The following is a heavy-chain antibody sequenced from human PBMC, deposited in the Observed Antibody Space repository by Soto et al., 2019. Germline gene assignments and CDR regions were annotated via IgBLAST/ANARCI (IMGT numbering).Heavy chain of an antibody. J-gene: IGHJ3*02. CDR2: VNQGGSER. V-gene: IGHV3-7*01. Sequence: EVQLVESGGGLVQPGGSLRLSCAASGFTFSRHWMSWVRQAPGKGLEWVANVNQGGSERKYVGCVRGRFTISRDNAQNSLDLQMNSLRAEGTAVYYCARDMYYYDSDGYSEDDAFDMWGQGTVVTVSS. D-gene: IGHD3-22*01. CDR3: ARDMYYYDSDGYSEDDAFDM. CDR1: GFTFSRHW.